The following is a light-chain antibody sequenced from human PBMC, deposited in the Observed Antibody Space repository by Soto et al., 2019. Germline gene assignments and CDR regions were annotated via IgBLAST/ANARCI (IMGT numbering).Light chain of an antibody. CDR2: GAS. J-gene: IGKJ1*01. Sequence: EIVLTQSPGTLSLSPGERATLSCRASQSVSSSYLAWYQQKPGQAPRLLIYGASNRATGFPDRFSGSGSGTDFTLTISRLEPEDFAVYYCQQYGSSGTFGQGTKVDIK. CDR1: QSVSSSY. V-gene: IGKV3-20*01. CDR3: QQYGSSGT.